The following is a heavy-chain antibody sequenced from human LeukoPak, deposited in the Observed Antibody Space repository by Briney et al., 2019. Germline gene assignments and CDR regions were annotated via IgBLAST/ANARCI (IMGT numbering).Heavy chain of an antibody. D-gene: IGHD4-23*01. CDR3: ARSRLARLYGGNRRGAFDI. Sequence: SETLSLTCAVYGGSFNRDYWNWIRQPPGKGLEWIGEINHSGSTNYNPSLKSRVTILVDTSKNQFPLKLSSVTAADTAVYYCARSRLARLYGGNRRGAFDIWGQGTMVTVSS. CDR1: GGSFNRDY. CDR2: INHSGST. V-gene: IGHV4-34*01. J-gene: IGHJ3*02.